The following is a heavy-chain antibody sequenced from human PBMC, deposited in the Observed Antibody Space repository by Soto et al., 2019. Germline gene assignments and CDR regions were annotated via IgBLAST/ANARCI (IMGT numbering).Heavy chain of an antibody. CDR2: INPNSGGT. V-gene: IGHV1-2*04. D-gene: IGHD2-2*01. Sequence: QVQLVQSGAEVKKPGASVKVSCKASGYTFTGYYMHWVRQAPGQGLEWMGWINPNSGGTNYAQKFQGWVTMTRDTSISTAYMELSRLRSDDTAVYYCARDGGGYCSSTSCPDRYYYYGMDVWGQGTTVTVSS. CDR1: GYTFTGYY. J-gene: IGHJ6*02. CDR3: ARDGGGYCSSTSCPDRYYYYGMDV.